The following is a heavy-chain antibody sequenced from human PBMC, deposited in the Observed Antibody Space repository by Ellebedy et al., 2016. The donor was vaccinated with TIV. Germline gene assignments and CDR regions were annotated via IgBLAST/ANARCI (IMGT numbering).Heavy chain of an antibody. D-gene: IGHD1-26*01. CDR1: GGTFSSYA. CDR2: IIPIFGTA. Sequence: SVKVSXXASGGTFSSYAISWVRQAPGQGLEWMGGIIPIFGTANYAQKFQGRVTMTRDTSTSTVYMELSSLRSEDTAVYYCARGLTRWGSGSSSLGYWGQGTLVTVSS. V-gene: IGHV1-69*05. J-gene: IGHJ4*02. CDR3: ARGLTRWGSGSSSLGY.